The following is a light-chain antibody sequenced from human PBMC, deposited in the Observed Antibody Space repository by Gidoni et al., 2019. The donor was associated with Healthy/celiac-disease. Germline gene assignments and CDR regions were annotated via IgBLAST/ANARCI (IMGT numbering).Light chain of an antibody. CDR2: AAS. CDR1: QGIRNN. Sequence: AIQMTQSPSSLSASVGDRVTITCRASQGIRNNLGWYHQKPGKAPKLLIYAASSLQSGVPSRFSGSGSGTDFTLTISSLQPEDFATYYCLQDYNYPRTFGPGTKVDIK. J-gene: IGKJ3*01. CDR3: LQDYNYPRT. V-gene: IGKV1-6*01.